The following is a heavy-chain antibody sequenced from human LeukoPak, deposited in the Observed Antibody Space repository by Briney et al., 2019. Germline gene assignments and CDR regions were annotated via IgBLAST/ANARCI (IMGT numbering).Heavy chain of an antibody. J-gene: IGHJ4*02. D-gene: IGHD3-16*02. V-gene: IGHV3-23*01. CDR1: GFTFSSYA. CDR3: AKTSPGDDYVWGSYRYQLSFDY. Sequence: PGGSLRLSCAASGFTFSSYAMSWVRQAPGKGLEWVSAISGSGGSTYYADSVKGRFTISRDNSKNTLYLQMNSLRAEDTAVYYCAKTSPGDDYVWGSYRYQLSFDYWGQGTLVTVSS. CDR2: ISGSGGST.